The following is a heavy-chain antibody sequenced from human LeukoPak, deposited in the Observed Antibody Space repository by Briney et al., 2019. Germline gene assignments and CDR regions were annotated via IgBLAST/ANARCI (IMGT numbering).Heavy chain of an antibody. J-gene: IGHJ4*02. V-gene: IGHV3-11*01. CDR3: AKNRRLLGD. CDR2: ISGSGAAI. Sequence: GGSLRLSCAASGFTLSDFYMTWVRQAPGKGLEFISCISGSGAAIYYADSVKGRFTISRDSAKKSVYLQMKGLRADDTAVYYCAKNRRLLGDWGQGTLVTVSS. CDR1: GFTLSDFY. D-gene: IGHD1-14*01.